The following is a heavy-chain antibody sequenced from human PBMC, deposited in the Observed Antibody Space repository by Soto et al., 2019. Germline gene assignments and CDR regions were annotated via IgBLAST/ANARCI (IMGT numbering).Heavy chain of an antibody. Sequence: ASVKVSCKTSGYIFTSYDINWVRQATGQGLEWMGWMNPNSGNTGFAQKFQGRVTMTRHTSISTAYMELSSLTSEDTAVYYCARGSDSSRWDSYYYGLDVWGQGTTVTVYS. J-gene: IGHJ6*02. D-gene: IGHD6-13*01. CDR3: ARGSDSSRWDSYYYGLDV. CDR2: MNPNSGNT. CDR1: GYIFTSYD. V-gene: IGHV1-8*01.